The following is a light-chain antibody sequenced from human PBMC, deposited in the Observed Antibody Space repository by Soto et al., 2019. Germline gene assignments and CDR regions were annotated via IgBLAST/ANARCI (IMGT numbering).Light chain of an antibody. CDR1: QSLNARY. CDR3: QQFHISRT. Sequence: EIVLTQSPGTLSLSPGERATLSCRASQSLNARYLAWYQVKPGEAPRLLFYGASSRATGIPDRFIGSGSGTDFTLTITGLEPEDFADYYCQQFHISRTFGQGTKVEIK. J-gene: IGKJ1*01. CDR2: GAS. V-gene: IGKV3-20*01.